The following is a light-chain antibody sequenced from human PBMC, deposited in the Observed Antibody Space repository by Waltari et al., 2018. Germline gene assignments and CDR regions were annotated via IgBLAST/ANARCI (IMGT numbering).Light chain of an antibody. CDR1: QSVLHSSNNKNY. CDR2: WAS. Sequence: DIVMTQSPDSLAVSLGERATINCKSSQSVLHSSNNKNYLAWYQQKPGQPPKLLIYWASTRESGVPDRFSGSGSGTEFTLTITSLQAEDVAVYHCQQYESSPRTFGEGTKVEI. CDR3: QQYESSPRT. V-gene: IGKV4-1*01. J-gene: IGKJ1*01.